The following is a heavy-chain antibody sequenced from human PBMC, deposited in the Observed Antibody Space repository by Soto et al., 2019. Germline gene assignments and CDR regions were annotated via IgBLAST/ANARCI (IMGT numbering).Heavy chain of an antibody. J-gene: IGHJ4*02. D-gene: IGHD6-6*01. CDR1: GFTSSSYA. CDR2: ISGSGDNT. Sequence: GGSLRLSCAASGFTSSSYAMSWVRQAPGKGLEWVSGISGSGDNTYYADSVKGRFTISRDNSKNTLSLQMNSLRAEDTAVYYCAKGIVARPNYFDYWGQGTLVTVSS. V-gene: IGHV3-23*01. CDR3: AKGIVARPNYFDY.